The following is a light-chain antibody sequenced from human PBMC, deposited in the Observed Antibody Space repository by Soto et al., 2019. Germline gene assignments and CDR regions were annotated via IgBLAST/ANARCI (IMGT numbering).Light chain of an antibody. Sequence: DIQMTQSPSSLSASVGDRVTITCRASQDISNALAWYQQKPGEVPKVLIYATSILQSGVPARFSGSGSGTDVTLTSGSLQPEDVATYYRQNYNSAPLTFGGGTKVEI. V-gene: IGKV1-27*01. CDR2: ATS. CDR3: QNYNSAPLT. CDR1: QDISNA. J-gene: IGKJ4*01.